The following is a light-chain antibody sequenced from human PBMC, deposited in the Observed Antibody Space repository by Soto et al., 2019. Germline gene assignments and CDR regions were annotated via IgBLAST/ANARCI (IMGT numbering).Light chain of an antibody. CDR2: GNS. Sequence: QSVLTQPPSVSGAPGPRVTISCTGSSSNIGAGYDVHWYQHLPGTGPKLLIYGNSNRPSGVPDRFSGSKSGTSASLAITGLQAEDEADYYCQSYDSSLVVFGGGTKLTVL. J-gene: IGLJ2*01. V-gene: IGLV1-40*01. CDR3: QSYDSSLVV. CDR1: SSNIGAGYD.